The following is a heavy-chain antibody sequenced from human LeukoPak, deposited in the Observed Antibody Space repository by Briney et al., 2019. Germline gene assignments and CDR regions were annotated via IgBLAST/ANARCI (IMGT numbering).Heavy chain of an antibody. D-gene: IGHD2-21*02. J-gene: IGHJ4*02. CDR1: GFTVSSYS. Sequence: PGGSLRLSCAASGFTVSSYSMNWVRQAPGKGLEWVSSISSSSSYIYYADSVKGRFTISRDNAKNSLYLQMNSLRAEDTAVYYCAILDVVVTASFDYWGQGTLVTVSS. V-gene: IGHV3-21*01. CDR2: ISSSSSYI. CDR3: AILDVVVTASFDY.